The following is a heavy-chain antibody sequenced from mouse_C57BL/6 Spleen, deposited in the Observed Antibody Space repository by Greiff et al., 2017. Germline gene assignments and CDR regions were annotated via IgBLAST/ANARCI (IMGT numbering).Heavy chain of an antibody. Sequence: QVQLQQPGTELVKPGASVKLSCKASGYTFTSYWMHWVKQRPGQGLEWIGNINPSNGGTNYNEKFKSKATLTVAKSSSTAYMQLSSLTSEDSAVYYCARSLGTTVVATDYWGQGTTLTVSS. J-gene: IGHJ2*01. V-gene: IGHV1-53*01. D-gene: IGHD1-1*01. CDR3: ARSLGTTVVATDY. CDR2: INPSNGGT. CDR1: GYTFTSYW.